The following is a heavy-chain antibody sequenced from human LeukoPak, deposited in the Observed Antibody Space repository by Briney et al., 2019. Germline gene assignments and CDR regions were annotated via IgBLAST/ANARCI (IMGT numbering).Heavy chain of an antibody. V-gene: IGHV3-23*01. CDR1: GFTFSSFA. CDR2: XXXXVAST. J-gene: IGHJ4*02. Sequence: GEALRLSCAAPGFTFSSFAMSXXXXXXXXXXXXXXXXXXXVASTHHAEYVKGRFSISRDNSRNTLYLQMSSLRAEDTAVYYCAKSHSVAVAGTYSTYYFDSWGQGTLVTVSS. D-gene: IGHD6-19*01. CDR3: AKSHSVAVAGTYSTYYFDS.